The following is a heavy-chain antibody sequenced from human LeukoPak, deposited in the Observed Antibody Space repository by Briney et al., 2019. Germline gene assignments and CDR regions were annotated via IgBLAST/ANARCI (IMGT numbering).Heavy chain of an antibody. V-gene: IGHV3-48*03. D-gene: IGHD6-6*01. CDR2: ISSSGSTI. CDR1: GFTFSSYE. CDR3: ARDRTIAARPSCWFDP. Sequence: SGGSLRLSCAASGFTFSSYEMNWVRQAPGKGLEWVSYISSSGSTIYYADSVKGRFTISRDNAKNSLYLQMNSLRAEDTAVYYCARDRTIAARPSCWFDPWGQGTLVTVSS. J-gene: IGHJ5*02.